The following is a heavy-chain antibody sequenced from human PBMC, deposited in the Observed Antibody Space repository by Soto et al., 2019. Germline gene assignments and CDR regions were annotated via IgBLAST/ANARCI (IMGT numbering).Heavy chain of an antibody. Sequence: GGSLRLSCAASGFTFSSHSMNWVRQAPGKGLEWVSSISKSDYTYYSDSVKGRFTISRDNAKNSVSLQMNTLRVEDTAVYYCAREDSIIIPAVSDFWGQGTLVTVSS. CDR2: ISKSDYT. CDR1: GFTFSSHS. J-gene: IGHJ4*02. V-gene: IGHV3-48*03. CDR3: AREDSIIIPAVSDF. D-gene: IGHD2-2*01.